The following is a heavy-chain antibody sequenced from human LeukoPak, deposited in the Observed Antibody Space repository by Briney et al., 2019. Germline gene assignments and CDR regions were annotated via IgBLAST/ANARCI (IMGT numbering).Heavy chain of an antibody. Sequence: GGSLRLSCAASGFTFSRLARNWVRQAPGKGLEWVSGICGDGRSPFYADSVKGRFVISRDNSRSTMYLQMSSLRAEDSAVYYCAKEPSGGVIGGGRAFEIRGQGRIVTVSS. CDR1: GFTFSRLA. CDR3: AKEPSGGVIGGGRAFEI. D-gene: IGHD2-21*01. J-gene: IGHJ3*02. CDR2: ICGDGRSP. V-gene: IGHV3-23*01.